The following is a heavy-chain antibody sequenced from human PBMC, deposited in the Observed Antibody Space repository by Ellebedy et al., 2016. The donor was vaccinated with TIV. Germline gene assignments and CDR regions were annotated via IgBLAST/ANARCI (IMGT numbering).Heavy chain of an antibody. CDR3: ARDASVYGDSVYWYFDL. J-gene: IGHJ2*01. CDR2: ISTGSSTI. V-gene: IGHV3-48*04. CDR1: GFTFSAYS. Sequence: GGSLRLSCAVSGFTFSAYSMNWVRQAPGKGLEWVSYISTGSSTIYYADSVKGRFTISRDNAKNSLYLQMNSLRAEDTDVYYCARDASVYGDSVYWYFDLWGRGTLVGVSS. D-gene: IGHD4-17*01.